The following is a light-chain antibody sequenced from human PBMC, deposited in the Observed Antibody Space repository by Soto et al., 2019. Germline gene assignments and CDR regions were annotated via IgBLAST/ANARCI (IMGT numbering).Light chain of an antibody. Sequence: EIVLTQSPATLSLSPGERATLSCRASQNVGGYLAWYQQKPGQAPRLLISDASNRAAGIPARFSGIGSETDFTLTISSLEPEDFAVYYCQQRNSWPLTFGGGTKVEIK. CDR1: QNVGGY. CDR3: QQRNSWPLT. CDR2: DAS. V-gene: IGKV3-11*01. J-gene: IGKJ4*01.